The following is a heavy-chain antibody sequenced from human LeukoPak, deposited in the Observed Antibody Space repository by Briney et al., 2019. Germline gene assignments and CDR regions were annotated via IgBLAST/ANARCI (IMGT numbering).Heavy chain of an antibody. V-gene: IGHV3-23*01. CDR3: TKDVGPVLFDY. CDR2: ISNSGGNT. J-gene: IGHJ4*02. CDR1: GFTFSDYA. D-gene: IGHD2-15*01. Sequence: GGSLRLSCATSGFTFSDYAMSWVRQAPGKGLERVSTISNSGGNTHYADSVMGRFTISRDNSKSTLYLQMNSLSVEDTAVYYCTKDVGPVLFDYWGQGTLVTVSS.